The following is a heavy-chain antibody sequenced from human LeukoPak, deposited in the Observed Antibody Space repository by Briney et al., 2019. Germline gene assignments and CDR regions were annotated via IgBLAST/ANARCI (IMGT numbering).Heavy chain of an antibody. D-gene: IGHD3-16*01. CDR2: ISSSGSTI. CDR3: ASAVMGDHDAFDI. Sequence: GGSLRLSCAASGFTFSAYYMSWIRQAPGKGLEWVSYISSSGSTIYYADSVKGRFTISRDNAKNSLYLQMNSLRAEDTAVYYCASAVMGDHDAFDIWGQGTMVTVSS. J-gene: IGHJ3*02. V-gene: IGHV3-11*04. CDR1: GFTFSAYY.